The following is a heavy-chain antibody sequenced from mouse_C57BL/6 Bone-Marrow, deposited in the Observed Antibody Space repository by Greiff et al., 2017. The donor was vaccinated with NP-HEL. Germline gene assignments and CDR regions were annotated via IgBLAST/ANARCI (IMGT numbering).Heavy chain of an antibody. CDR1: GYTFTSYW. V-gene: IGHV1-55*01. CDR2: IYPGSGST. J-gene: IGHJ4*01. D-gene: IGHD1-1*01. Sequence: QVQLQQPGAELVKPGASVKMSCKASGYTFTSYWITWVKQRPGQGLEWIGDIYPGSGSTNYNEKFKSKATLTVDTSSSTAYMQLSSLTSEDSAVYYCANYYGSSYVDYAMDYWGQGTSVTVSS. CDR3: ANYYGSSYVDYAMDY.